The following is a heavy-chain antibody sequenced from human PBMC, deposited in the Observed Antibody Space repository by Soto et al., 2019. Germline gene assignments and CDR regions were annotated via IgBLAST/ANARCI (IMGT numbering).Heavy chain of an antibody. CDR2: IYYSGST. J-gene: IGHJ6*02. V-gene: IGHV4-31*03. Sequence: QVRLEESGPGLVKPSETLALICTVSGGSVNNANYFWNWIRHHPENGLAWIGSIYYSGSTRYNPSLKTRATLSIDTTKDQFSLRLNSVTVADTAVYFCARDADYGGSRGGMDVWGRGTTVTVSS. D-gene: IGHD4-17*01. CDR1: GGSVNNANYF. CDR3: ARDADYGGSRGGMDV.